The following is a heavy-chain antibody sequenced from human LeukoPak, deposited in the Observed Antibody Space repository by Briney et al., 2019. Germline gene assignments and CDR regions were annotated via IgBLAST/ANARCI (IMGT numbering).Heavy chain of an antibody. CDR3: ARGRRDGYNLEYFDK. CDR1: GGSFSGYY. CDR2: INHSGST. Sequence: MASETLSLTCAVYGGSFSGYYWSWIRQPPGKGLEWIGEINHSGSTNYNPSLKSRVTISVDTSKNQFSLKLSSVTAADTAVYYCARGRRDGYNLEYFDKWGQGTLVTVSS. J-gene: IGHJ4*02. V-gene: IGHV4-34*01. D-gene: IGHD5-24*01.